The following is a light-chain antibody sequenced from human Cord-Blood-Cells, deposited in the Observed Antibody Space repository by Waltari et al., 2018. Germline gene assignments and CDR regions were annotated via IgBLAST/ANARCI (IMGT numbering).Light chain of an antibody. CDR3: SSYTSSSTWV. Sequence: QSALTQPASVSGSPGQSITISCTGTSSDAGGYKYVSWYQQHPGKAPKLMIYDVSKRPSGVSNRFSGSKSGNTASLTISGLQAEDEADYYCSSYTSSSTWVFGGGTKLTVL. CDR2: DVS. J-gene: IGLJ3*02. V-gene: IGLV2-14*01. CDR1: SSDAGGYKY.